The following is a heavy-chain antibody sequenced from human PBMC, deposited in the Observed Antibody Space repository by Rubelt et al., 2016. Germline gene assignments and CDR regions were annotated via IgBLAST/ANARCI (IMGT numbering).Heavy chain of an antibody. Sequence: QVQLQQWGAGLLKPSETLSLTCAVYGGSFSGYYWSWIRQPPGKGLEWIGEINHSGSTNYNPSLKSRVTRSVDTAKNQFALKRSSVTAADTAVYYGAGGLARAAAAPRRLWFDPWGQGTLVTVSS. CDR1: GGSFSGYY. V-gene: IGHV4-34*01. D-gene: IGHD6-13*01. CDR2: INHSGST. CDR3: AGGLARAAAAPRRLWFDP. J-gene: IGHJ5*02.